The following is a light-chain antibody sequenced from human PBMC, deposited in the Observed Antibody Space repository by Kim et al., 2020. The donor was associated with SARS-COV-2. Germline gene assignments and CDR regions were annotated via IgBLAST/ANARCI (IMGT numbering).Light chain of an antibody. CDR2: DAS. J-gene: IGKJ2*03. Sequence: DIQMTQSPSSLSVSVGDRVTITCHASQNIGFYLNWYQQTPGTAPKLLIYDASDLQPGVPSRFSGSGSGTVFSLTINSLQPDDVATYFCQQYEEIPYSFGQGTKL. CDR3: QQYEEIPYS. V-gene: IGKV1-33*01. CDR1: QNIGFY.